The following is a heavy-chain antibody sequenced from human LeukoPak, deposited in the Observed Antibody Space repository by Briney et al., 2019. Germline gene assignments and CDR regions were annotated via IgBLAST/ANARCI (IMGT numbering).Heavy chain of an antibody. Sequence: GGSLRLSCAASEFTFSSYAMQWVRQAPGKGLEWVSAVTSSGGNTYYADSVKGRFTISRDNSKDTLYLQMNSLSAEDAAVYYCARLMPPVDCSRTSCFGFDYWGQGTLVTVSS. CDR2: VTSSGGNT. CDR1: EFTFSSYA. CDR3: ARLMPPVDCSRTSCFGFDY. D-gene: IGHD2-2*01. J-gene: IGHJ4*02. V-gene: IGHV3-23*01.